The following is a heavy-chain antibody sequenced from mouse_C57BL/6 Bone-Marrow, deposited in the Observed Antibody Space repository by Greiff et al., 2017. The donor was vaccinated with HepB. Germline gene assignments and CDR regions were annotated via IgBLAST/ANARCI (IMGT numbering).Heavy chain of an antibody. J-gene: IGHJ1*03. CDR3: ARGNYYGSSHWYFDV. V-gene: IGHV1-55*01. CDR1: GYTFTSYW. CDR2: IYPGSGST. D-gene: IGHD1-1*01. Sequence: VQLQQPGAELVKPGASVKMSCKASGYTFTSYWITWVKQRPGQGLEWIGDIYPGSGSTNYNEKFKSKATLTVDTSSSTAYMQLSRLTSEDSAVYYCARGNYYGSSHWYFDVWGTGTTVTVSS.